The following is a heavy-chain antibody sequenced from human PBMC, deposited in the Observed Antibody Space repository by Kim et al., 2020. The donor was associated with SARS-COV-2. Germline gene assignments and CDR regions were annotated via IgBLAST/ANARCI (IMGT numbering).Heavy chain of an antibody. CDR2: INHSGST. CDR3: ARGARSSWPFDY. V-gene: IGHV4-34*01. J-gene: IGHJ4*02. D-gene: IGHD6-13*01. CDR1: GGSFSGYY. Sequence: SETLSLTCAVYGGSFSGYYWSWIRQPPGKGLEWIGEINHSGSTNYNPSLKSRVTISVDTSKNQFSLKLSSVTAADTAVYYCARGARSSWPFDYWGRGTL.